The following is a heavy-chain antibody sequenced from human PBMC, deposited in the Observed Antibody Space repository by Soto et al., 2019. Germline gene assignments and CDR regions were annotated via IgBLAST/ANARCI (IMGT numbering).Heavy chain of an antibody. V-gene: IGHV1-18*01. D-gene: IGHD3-10*01. J-gene: IGHJ4*01. Sequence: GASVKVSCKASGYTFTSYGISWVRQAPGQGLERMGWISDYNGNTNYAQKLQGRVTMTTGTSTSTAYMELRSLRSDDTAVYYCARDSITMVRGVIHNLPDLDYWG. CDR3: ARDSITMVRGVIHNLPDLDY. CDR1: GYTFTSYG. CDR2: ISDYNGNT.